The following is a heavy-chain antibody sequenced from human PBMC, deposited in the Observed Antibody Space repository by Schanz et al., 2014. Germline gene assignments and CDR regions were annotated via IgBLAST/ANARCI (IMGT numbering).Heavy chain of an antibody. CDR2: IKISGDV. D-gene: IGHD3-22*01. J-gene: IGHJ3*01. Sequence: VQLVESGGGLVQSGGSLRLSCAASGFSFSDYSMNWVRQAPGKGLEWISYIKISGDVFYTDSVKGRFIISRDNSKNNSKNTLYLQMNSLRAEDTGVYYCARGREVVAKIFDVWGQGTMVTVSS. CDR1: GFSFSDYS. CDR3: ARGREVVAKIFDV. V-gene: IGHV3-48*01.